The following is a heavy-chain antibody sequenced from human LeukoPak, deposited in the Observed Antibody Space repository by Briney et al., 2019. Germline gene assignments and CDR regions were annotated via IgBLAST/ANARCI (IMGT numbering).Heavy chain of an antibody. V-gene: IGHV3-7*02. J-gene: IGHJ4*02. CDR2: IKQDGSEK. Sequence: GGSLRLSCATSGFTFSSCWMSWVRQAPGKGLEWVANIKQDGSEKYYVDSVKGRFTISRDNAKNSLYLQMNSLRAEDRAVYYCASFDYWGQGTLVTVSS. CDR3: ASFDY. CDR1: GFTFSSCW.